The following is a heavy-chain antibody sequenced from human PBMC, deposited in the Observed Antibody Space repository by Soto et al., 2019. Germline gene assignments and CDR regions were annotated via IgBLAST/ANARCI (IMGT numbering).Heavy chain of an antibody. CDR2: TKSKTDAGTT. Sequence: GGSLRLSSVASGFTFSNAWMSWVCQAPGKGLEWVGRTKSKTDAGTTDFAAPVKGRFTISRDDSKNTLYLQMNSLKTEDTAVYYCTTDLGYCTSTSCPTYYYYMDVWGRGTTVTVSS. CDR1: GFTFSNAW. D-gene: IGHD2-2*01. V-gene: IGHV3-15*01. CDR3: TTDLGYCTSTSCPTYYYYMDV. J-gene: IGHJ6*03.